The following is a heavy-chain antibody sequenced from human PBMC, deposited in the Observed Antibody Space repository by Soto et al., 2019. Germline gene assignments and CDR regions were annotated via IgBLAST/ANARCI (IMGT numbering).Heavy chain of an antibody. V-gene: IGHV3-21*06. CDR2: ISSSSSYI. D-gene: IGHD3-10*01. CDR1: GFTFSSST. Sequence: GSLRLSCTGSGFTFSSSTMTWVRQGPGKGLEWVSSISSSSSYIYFADSLKGRFTISRDNAKNSLYLQMNSLGAEDTAVYYCARDIGEMSAVWGQGTQVTVSS. CDR3: ARDIGEMSAV. J-gene: IGHJ4*02.